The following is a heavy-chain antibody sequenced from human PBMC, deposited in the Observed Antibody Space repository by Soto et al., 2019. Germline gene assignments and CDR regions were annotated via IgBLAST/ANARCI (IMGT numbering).Heavy chain of an antibody. CDR1: GGTFSSYA. V-gene: IGHV1-69*06. CDR3: ASIAAAGPSDYFDY. D-gene: IGHD6-13*01. CDR2: IIPIFGTA. J-gene: IGHJ4*02. Sequence: QVQLVQSGAEVKKPGSSVKVSCKASGGTFSSYAISWVRQAPGQGLEWMGGIIPIFGTANYAQKFQGRVTITADKSTSTAYMEMSSLRSEDTAVYYCASIAAAGPSDYFDYWGQGTLVTVSS.